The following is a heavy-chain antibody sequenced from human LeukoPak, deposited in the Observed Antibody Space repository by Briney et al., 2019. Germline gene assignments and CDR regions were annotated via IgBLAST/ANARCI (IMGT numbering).Heavy chain of an antibody. CDR2: FYYSGST. J-gene: IGHJ1*01. D-gene: IGHD5-24*01. Sequence: TSETLSLTCTVSGGSISSYYWSWLRQPPGKGLEWIGYFYYSGSTNYNPSLKSRVTISVDTSKNQFSLKLSSVTAADTAVYYCARDGRDGYNYSPEYFQHWGQGTLVTVSS. CDR1: GGSISSYY. CDR3: ARDGRDGYNYSPEYFQH. V-gene: IGHV4-59*01.